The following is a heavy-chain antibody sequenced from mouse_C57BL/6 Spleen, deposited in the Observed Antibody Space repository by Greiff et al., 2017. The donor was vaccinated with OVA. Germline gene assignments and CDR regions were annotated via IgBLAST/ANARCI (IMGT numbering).Heavy chain of an antibody. J-gene: IGHJ2*01. CDR1: GYAFSSSW. V-gene: IGHV1-82*01. CDR3: ARFYYYGSSFHFDY. Sequence: QQSGPELVKPGASVKISCKASGYAFSSSWMNWVKQRPGKGLEWIGRIYPGDGDTNYNGKFKGKATLTADKSSSTAYMQLSSLTSEDSAVYFCARFYYYGSSFHFDYWGQGTTLTVSS. D-gene: IGHD1-1*01. CDR2: IYPGDGDT.